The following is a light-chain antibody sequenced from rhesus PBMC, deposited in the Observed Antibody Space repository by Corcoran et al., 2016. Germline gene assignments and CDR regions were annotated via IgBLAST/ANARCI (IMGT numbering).Light chain of an antibody. CDR1: QGIRKY. CDR3: QQHHSYPLT. V-gene: IGKV1-33*02. CDR2: DAD. Sequence: DIQMTQSPSSLSASVGDTVTITCQASQGIRKYLAWYQQKPGKALKLLIYDADNLQSGVPSRFSGSGSGTDFTLTIRSLQTEDFATYYCQQHHSYPLTFGGGTKVEIK. J-gene: IGKJ4*01.